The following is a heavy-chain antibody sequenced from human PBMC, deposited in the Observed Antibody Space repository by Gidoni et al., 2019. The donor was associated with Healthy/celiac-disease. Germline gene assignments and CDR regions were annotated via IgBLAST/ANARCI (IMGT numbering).Heavy chain of an antibody. V-gene: IGHV3-30*10. CDR1: GFPFSSYA. Sequence: QVQLVESGGGVVQPGRSLRLSCAASGFPFSSYAMPWVRQAPGKGIEWVAVISYDGSNKYYTDSVKGRFTISRDNSKNTLYLQMNSLRAEDTAVYYCARDRGDWVGCSSTSCYTAFDIWGQGTMVTVSS. J-gene: IGHJ3*02. CDR3: ARDRGDWVGCSSTSCYTAFDI. CDR2: ISYDGSNK. D-gene: IGHD2-2*02.